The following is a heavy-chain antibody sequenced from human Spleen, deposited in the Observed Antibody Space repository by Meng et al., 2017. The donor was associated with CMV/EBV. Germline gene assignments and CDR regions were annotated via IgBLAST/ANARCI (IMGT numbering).Heavy chain of an antibody. Sequence: ASSGFTFRSYAVSWVRQAPGKGLEWVSVVYSGCSSTYYADSVKGRFTISRDNSKNTLYLQMNSLRAEDTAVYYCAKDRAGSLYYFDYWGQGTLVTVSS. CDR1: GFTFRSYA. CDR2: VYSGCSST. J-gene: IGHJ4*02. D-gene: IGHD1-26*01. V-gene: IGHV3-23*03. CDR3: AKDRAGSLYYFDY.